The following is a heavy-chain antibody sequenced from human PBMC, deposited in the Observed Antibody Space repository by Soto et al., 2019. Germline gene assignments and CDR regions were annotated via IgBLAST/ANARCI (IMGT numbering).Heavy chain of an antibody. J-gene: IGHJ5*02. CDR3: ARMYSSGSGWFHP. D-gene: IGHD6-19*01. V-gene: IGHV4-31*02. CDR1: GYFIGSGGYY. Sequence: SETLSLTCFVSGYFIGSGGYYGICIRHHPGKGLEWIGSFYSSGSIIYNPSLRSRVSISGDMSTNQFSMSLTSVTAADTARYYCARMYSSGSGWFHPWGQGTLVTV. CDR2: FYSSGSI.